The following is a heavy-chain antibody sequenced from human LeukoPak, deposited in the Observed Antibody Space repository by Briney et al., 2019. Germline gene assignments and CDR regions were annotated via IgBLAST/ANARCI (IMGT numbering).Heavy chain of an antibody. D-gene: IGHD4-11*01. CDR3: ATDQTQYHYYLVMDV. Sequence: RRSLRLSCAASGFTFRNAWMSWVRQAPGKGLGWVGRIKSKTDGGTTDYAAPVKGRFTISRDDSKNTLYLQMNSLKTEDTAVYYCATDQTQYHYYLVMDVWGQGTTVTVSS. V-gene: IGHV3-15*01. CDR1: GFTFRNAW. CDR2: IKSKTDGGTT. J-gene: IGHJ6*02.